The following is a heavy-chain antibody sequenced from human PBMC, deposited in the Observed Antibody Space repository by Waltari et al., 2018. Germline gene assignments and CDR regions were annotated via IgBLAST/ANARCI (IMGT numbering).Heavy chain of an antibody. CDR1: GFTFSSYA. Sequence: QVQLVESGGGVVQPGRSLRLSCAASGFTFSSYAMHWVRQAPGKGLEWLEVISYDGSNKDYADSVKGRFTISRDNSKNTLYLQMNSLRAEDTAVYYCARDGPAGSDAFDIWGQGTMVTVSS. D-gene: IGHD3-10*01. CDR2: ISYDGSNK. CDR3: ARDGPAGSDAFDI. V-gene: IGHV3-30-3*01. J-gene: IGHJ3*02.